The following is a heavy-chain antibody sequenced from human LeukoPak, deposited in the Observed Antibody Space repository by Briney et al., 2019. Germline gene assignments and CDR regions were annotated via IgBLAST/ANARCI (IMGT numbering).Heavy chain of an antibody. J-gene: IGHJ5*02. CDR1: GFTFSNAW. CDR3: ATDFYDST. D-gene: IGHD3-22*01. Sequence: GGSLRLSCATSGFTFSNAWMNWVRQAPGKGLEWVGRIRSNSDGGTIDYAAPVKGRFTLSRDDSKTTLYLQTNSLQTDDTAVYYCATDFYDSTWGQGTLVTVSS. CDR2: IRSNSDGGTI. V-gene: IGHV3-15*07.